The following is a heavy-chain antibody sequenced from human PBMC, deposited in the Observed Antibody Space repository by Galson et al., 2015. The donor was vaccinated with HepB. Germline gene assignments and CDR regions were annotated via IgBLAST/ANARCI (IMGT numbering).Heavy chain of an antibody. Sequence: SLRLSCAASGFTFSSYSMNWVRQAPGKGLEWVSSISSSSSYIYYADSVKGRFTISRDNAKNSLYLQMNSLRAEDTAVYYCARDWVDSGDAFDIWGQGTMVTVSS. CDR3: ARDWVDSGDAFDI. CDR1: GFTFSSYS. CDR2: ISSSSSYI. V-gene: IGHV3-21*01. D-gene: IGHD1-26*01. J-gene: IGHJ3*02.